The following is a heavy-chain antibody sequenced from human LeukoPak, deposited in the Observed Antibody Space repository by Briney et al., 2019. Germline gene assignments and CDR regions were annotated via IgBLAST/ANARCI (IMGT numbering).Heavy chain of an antibody. CDR2: IIPILGIA. D-gene: IGHD5-18*01. CDR1: GGTFISYA. Sequence: ASVKVSCKASGGTFISYAISWVRQAPGQGLEWMGRIIPILGIANYAQKFQGRVTITADESTSTAYMELSSLRSEDTAVYYCARDLVDTAMGGYWGQGTLVTVSS. J-gene: IGHJ4*02. CDR3: ARDLVDTAMGGY. V-gene: IGHV1-69*04.